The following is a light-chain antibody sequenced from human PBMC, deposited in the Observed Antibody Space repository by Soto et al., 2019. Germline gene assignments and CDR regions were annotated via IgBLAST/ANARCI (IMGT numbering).Light chain of an antibody. CDR1: QGIRND. Sequence: DLQMTQSPSSLSASVGDRVTITCRASQGIRNDLAWYQRKPGKVPKLLIYAASTLQSGVPSRFSGSGSGTDFTLTISSLQPEDVATYYCQKYNSAPWTFGQGTKVEIK. J-gene: IGKJ1*01. CDR2: AAS. V-gene: IGKV1-27*01. CDR3: QKYNSAPWT.